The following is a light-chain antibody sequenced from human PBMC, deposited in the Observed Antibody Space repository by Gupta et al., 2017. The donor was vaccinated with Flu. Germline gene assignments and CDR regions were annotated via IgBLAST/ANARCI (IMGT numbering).Light chain of an antibody. V-gene: IGLV4-69*01. CDR2: VKSDGSH. J-gene: IGLJ3*02. CDR1: SGHVIYP. CDR3: QAWDTDIRV. Sequence: VKTTCTPSSGHVIYPIAWHQQQPEKGPRYLMKVKSDGSHTKGDGIPGRFSGSSSGADRYLIISNLQSEDEADYFCQAWDTDIRVFGGGTKLTVL.